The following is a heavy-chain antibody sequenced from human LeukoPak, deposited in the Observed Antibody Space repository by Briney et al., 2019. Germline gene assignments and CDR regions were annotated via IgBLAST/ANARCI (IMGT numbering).Heavy chain of an antibody. CDR2: IYSGRAT. J-gene: IGHJ4*02. D-gene: IGHD1-26*01. CDR3: ARGVGSPFGY. V-gene: IGHV3-53*01. Sequence: GGSLRLSCVASGFTVSSSYMSWVRQVPGKGLEWVSVIYSGRATHYADSVKGRFAISRDDSKNMVYLQMNSLKAEDTAVYYCARGVGSPFGYWGQGTLVTVSS. CDR1: GFTVSSSY.